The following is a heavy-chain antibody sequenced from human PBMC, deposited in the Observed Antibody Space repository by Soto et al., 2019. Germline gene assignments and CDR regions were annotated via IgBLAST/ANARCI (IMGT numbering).Heavy chain of an antibody. CDR3: AINERLDVSYGSGGGIDY. J-gene: IGHJ4*02. CDR1: GYSFTSYW. CDR2: IYPGDSDT. Sequence: EVQLVQSGAEVKKPGESLKISCKGSGYSFTSYWIAWVRQMPGKGLEWMGIIYPGDSDTRYSPSFQGQVSISADKSIRTAYPRWSSTESADPAMNYGAINERLDVSYGSGGGIDYWGPGPGV. V-gene: IGHV5-51*03. D-gene: IGHD3-10*01.